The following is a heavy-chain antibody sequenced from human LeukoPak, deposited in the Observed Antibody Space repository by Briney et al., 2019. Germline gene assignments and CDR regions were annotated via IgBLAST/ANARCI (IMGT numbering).Heavy chain of an antibody. Sequence: SVKVSCKASGGTFSSYAISWVRQAPGQGLEWMGGIIPIFGTANYAQKFQGRVTITADESTSTAYMELSSLRSEDTAVYYYASVLGNYYDSSGLDYWGQGTLVTVSS. CDR3: ASVLGNYYDSSGLDY. V-gene: IGHV1-69*13. J-gene: IGHJ4*02. CDR1: GGTFSSYA. D-gene: IGHD3-22*01. CDR2: IIPIFGTA.